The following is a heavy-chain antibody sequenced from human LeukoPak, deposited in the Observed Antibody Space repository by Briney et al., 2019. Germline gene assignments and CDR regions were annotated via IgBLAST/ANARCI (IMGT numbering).Heavy chain of an antibody. V-gene: IGHV3-48*03. Sequence: GGSLRLSCAASGFRFSSYEMNWVRQAPGKGLEWIAYLSSSGSAFSYADSVKGRFTIARDNAKNSVYLEMNSLRADDTAVYYCARSARLMKGVVEVTALDDWGQGTLVTVSS. D-gene: IGHD3-3*01. CDR1: GFRFSSYE. J-gene: IGHJ4*02. CDR2: LSSSGSAF. CDR3: ARSARLMKGVVEVTALDD.